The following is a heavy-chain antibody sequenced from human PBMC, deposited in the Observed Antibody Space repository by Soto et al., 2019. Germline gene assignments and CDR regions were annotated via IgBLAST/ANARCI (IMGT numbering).Heavy chain of an antibody. D-gene: IGHD3-16*01. CDR3: ARDLYIGGYYGMDV. CDR2: IYYSGST. Sequence: PSETLSFTCTVSGGSVSSGSYYWSWIRQPPGKGLEWIGYIYYSGSTNYNPSLKSRVTISVDTSKNQFSLKLSSVTAADTAVYYCARDLYIGGYYGMDVWGQGXTVTVYS. CDR1: GGSVSSGSYY. J-gene: IGHJ6*02. V-gene: IGHV4-61*01.